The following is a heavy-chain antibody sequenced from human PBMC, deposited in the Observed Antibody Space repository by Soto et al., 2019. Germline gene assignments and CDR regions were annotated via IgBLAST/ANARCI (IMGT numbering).Heavy chain of an antibody. CDR2: INHSGST. CDR1: GGSFSGYY. J-gene: IGHJ4*02. D-gene: IGHD2-8*01. V-gene: IGHV4-34*01. Sequence: PSETLSLTCAVYGGSFSGYYWSWIRQPPGKGLEWIGEINHSGSTNYNPSLKSRVTISVDTSKNQFSLKLSSVTAADTAVYYCARAHGCTNGVCYQFDYWGQGTLVTVSS. CDR3: ARAHGCTNGVCYQFDY.